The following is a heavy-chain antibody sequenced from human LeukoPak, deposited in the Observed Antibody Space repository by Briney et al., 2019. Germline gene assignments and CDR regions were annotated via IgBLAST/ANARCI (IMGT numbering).Heavy chain of an antibody. CDR1: GFTFDDYA. V-gene: IGHV3-9*01. Sequence: PGGSLRLSCAASGFTFDDYAMHWVRQAPGKGLEWVSGISWNSGTIGYADSVKGRFTISRDNSKNTLYLQMNSLRAEDTAVYYCANSETYYYGSGSYWGQGTLVTVSS. CDR2: ISWNSGTI. J-gene: IGHJ4*02. CDR3: ANSETYYYGSGSY. D-gene: IGHD3-10*01.